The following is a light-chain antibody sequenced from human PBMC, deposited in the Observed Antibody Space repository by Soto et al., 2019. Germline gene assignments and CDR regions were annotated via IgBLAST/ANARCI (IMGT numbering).Light chain of an antibody. V-gene: IGKV3-20*01. CDR2: GAS. CDR1: QSVDSTY. Sequence: DIVLTQSPGTLSLSPGESASLSCRASQSVDSTYITWYQQKPGQAPRLLIYGASGRATGIPDRFSGSGSGTDFPLTISRLEPEDFAVYYCQHYDSSRTFGQGTKVEIQ. CDR3: QHYDSSRT. J-gene: IGKJ1*01.